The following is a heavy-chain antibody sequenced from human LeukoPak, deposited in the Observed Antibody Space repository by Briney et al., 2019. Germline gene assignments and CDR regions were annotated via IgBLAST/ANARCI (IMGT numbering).Heavy chain of an antibody. V-gene: IGHV3-23*01. CDR1: GFTFSSYA. Sequence: GGSLRLSCAAPGFTFSSYAMSWVRQAPGKGLEWVSAISGSGGSTYYADSAKGRFTISRDNSKNTLYLQMNSLRAEDTAVYYCAKDDGSGSFFLDYWGQGTLVTVSS. CDR3: AKDDGSGSFFLDY. D-gene: IGHD3-10*01. CDR2: ISGSGGST. J-gene: IGHJ4*02.